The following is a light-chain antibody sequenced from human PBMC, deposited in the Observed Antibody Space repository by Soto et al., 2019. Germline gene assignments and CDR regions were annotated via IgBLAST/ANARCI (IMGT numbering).Light chain of an antibody. V-gene: IGKV3-20*01. J-gene: IGKJ2*01. CDR1: QSVSSSY. CDR2: VAS. CDR3: QQYGSSPYT. Sequence: EVVLTQSPGTLSLSTGERATLSCRASQSVSSSYLAWYQQKPGQAPRLLLYVASSRATGVPDRFSGSGSGTDFNLTISRLEPEDFAMYYCQQYGSSPYTFGQGTKLEIK.